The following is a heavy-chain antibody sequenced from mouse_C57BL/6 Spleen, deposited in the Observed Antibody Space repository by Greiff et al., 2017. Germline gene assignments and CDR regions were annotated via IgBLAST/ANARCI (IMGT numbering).Heavy chain of an antibody. CDR2: ISSGGDYI. CDR1: GFTFSSYA. D-gene: IGHD1-1*01. Sequence: EVKLVESGEGLVKPGGSLKLSCAASGFTFSSYAMSWVRQTPEKRLEWVAYISSGGDYIYYADTVKGRFTISIDNARNIQYLQMSSLKSEDTAIYYCTRDQESYRFITTVVDPFAYWGQGTLVTVSA. J-gene: IGHJ3*01. CDR3: TRDQESYRFITTVVDPFAY. V-gene: IGHV5-9-1*02.